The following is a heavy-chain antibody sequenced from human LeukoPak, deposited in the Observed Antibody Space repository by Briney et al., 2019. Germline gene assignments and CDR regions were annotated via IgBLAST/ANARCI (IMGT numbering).Heavy chain of an antibody. V-gene: IGHV3-30-3*01. CDR3: ANSGYDYSFDY. Sequence: PGRSLRLSCAASGFGFSRYAMHWVRQAPGKGLEWVSVISYDGSNKYYADSVKGRFTISRDNSKNTLYLQMNSLRAEDTAVYYCANSGYDYSFDYWGQGTLVTVSS. CDR1: GFGFSRYA. J-gene: IGHJ4*02. D-gene: IGHD5-12*01. CDR2: ISYDGSNK.